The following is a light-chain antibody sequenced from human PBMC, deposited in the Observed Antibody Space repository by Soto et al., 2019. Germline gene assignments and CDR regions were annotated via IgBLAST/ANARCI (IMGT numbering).Light chain of an antibody. V-gene: IGKV1-12*01. CDR3: HQTSSFPPT. CDR2: AAS. CDR1: QTINTK. J-gene: IGKJ4*02. Sequence: DIKMTQSPSSVSASVGDRVTITCRASQTINTKLAWYQQKPGKAPNLLIFAASSLQGGVPSRFSGSGSGTEFTLTIRSLQTEDVATYYCHQTSSFPPTFGGGTKVESK.